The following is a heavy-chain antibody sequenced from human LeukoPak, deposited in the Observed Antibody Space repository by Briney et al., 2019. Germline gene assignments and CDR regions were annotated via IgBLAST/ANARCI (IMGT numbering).Heavy chain of an antibody. CDR2: IIPILGIA. D-gene: IGHD3-10*01. J-gene: IGHJ5*02. CDR1: GYTFTSYD. Sequence: ASVKVSCKASGYTFTSYDINWVRQAPGQGLEWMGRIIPILGIANYAQKFQGRVTITADKSTSTAYMELSSLRSEDTAVYYCATESSGSGSSWFDPWGQGTLVTVSS. V-gene: IGHV1-69*04. CDR3: ATESSGSGSSWFDP.